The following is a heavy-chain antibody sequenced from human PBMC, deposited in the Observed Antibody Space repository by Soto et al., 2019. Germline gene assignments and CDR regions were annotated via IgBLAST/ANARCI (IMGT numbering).Heavy chain of an antibody. CDR3: ASFDYGDYFDY. Sequence: SETLSLTCTVSGGSISSSIYYWGWIRQPPGKGLEWIGSIYYSGSTYYNPSLKSRVTISVDTSKNQFSLKLSSVTAADTAVYYCASFDYGDYFDYWGQGTLVTVSS. CDR2: IYYSGST. D-gene: IGHD4-17*01. J-gene: IGHJ4*02. CDR1: GGSISSSIYY. V-gene: IGHV4-39*01.